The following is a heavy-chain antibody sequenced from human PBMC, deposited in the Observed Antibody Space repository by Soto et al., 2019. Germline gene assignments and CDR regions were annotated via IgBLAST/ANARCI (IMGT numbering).Heavy chain of an antibody. CDR1: GGSISSSSYY. CDR3: ARRASWVAYSSSPHPFNYYYGMDV. Sequence: SETLSLTCTVSGGSISSSSYYWGWIRQPPGKGLEWIGSIYYSGSTYYNPSLKSRVTISVDTSKNQFSLKLSSVTAADTAVYYCARRASWVAYSSSPHPFNYYYGMDVWGQGTTVTVSS. V-gene: IGHV4-39*01. CDR2: IYYSGST. J-gene: IGHJ6*02. D-gene: IGHD6-6*01.